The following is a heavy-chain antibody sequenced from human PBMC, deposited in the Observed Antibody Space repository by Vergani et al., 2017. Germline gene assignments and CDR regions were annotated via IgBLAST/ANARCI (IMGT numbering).Heavy chain of an antibody. V-gene: IGHV3-43*01. CDR1: GFTFDDYT. CDR3: AKAGGYSGYDFDD. CDR2: ISWDGGST. J-gene: IGHJ5*02. D-gene: IGHD5-12*01. Sequence: EVQLVESGGVVVKPGGSLRLSCAASGFTFDDYTMHWVRQAPGKGLEWVSLISWDGGSTYYADSVKGRFTISRDNSKNSLYLQMNSMRTEDTALYYCAKAGGYSGYDFDDWGQGTLVTVSS.